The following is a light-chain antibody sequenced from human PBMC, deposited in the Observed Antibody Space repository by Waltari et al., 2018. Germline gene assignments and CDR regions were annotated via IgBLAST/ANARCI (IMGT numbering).Light chain of an antibody. V-gene: IGLV2-23*01. CDR2: EGN. Sequence: QSALTQPASVSGSPGQSLTSSCTGTSSDVGTYNLVSWYQHHPDKAPKLIIYEGNKRPSGVSNRFSGSKSGNTASLTISGLQAEDEADYYCCSFAAGSILVFGGGTKLTVL. J-gene: IGLJ3*02. CDR3: CSFAAGSILV. CDR1: SSDVGTYNL.